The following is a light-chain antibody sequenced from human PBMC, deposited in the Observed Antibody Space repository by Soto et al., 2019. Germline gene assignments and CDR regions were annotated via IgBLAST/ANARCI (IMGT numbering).Light chain of an antibody. Sequence: EIVLTQSPATLSLSPGERATLSCRASQSVSSYVAWYQQKPGQAPRLLIYDASNRATGIPARFSGSGSGTDFTLPLSSLEPEDFAVYYCQQRSNGVTFGQGTRLEIK. J-gene: IGKJ5*01. V-gene: IGKV3-11*01. CDR1: QSVSSY. CDR3: QQRSNGVT. CDR2: DAS.